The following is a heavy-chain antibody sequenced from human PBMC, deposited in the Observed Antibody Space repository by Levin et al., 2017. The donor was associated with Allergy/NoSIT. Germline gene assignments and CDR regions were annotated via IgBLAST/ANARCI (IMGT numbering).Heavy chain of an antibody. D-gene: IGHD3-10*01. CDR1: GGSISSGDYY. V-gene: IGHV4-30-4*01. CDR2: IYYSGNT. CDR3: ARNVGFGELFMWFDP. Sequence: SETLSLTCTVSGGSISSGDYYWSWIRQPPGKGLEWIGYIYYSGNTYYNPSLKSRVIISVDTSKNQFSLKLNSVTAADTAVYYWARNVGFGELFMWFDPWGQGTLVSV. J-gene: IGHJ5*02.